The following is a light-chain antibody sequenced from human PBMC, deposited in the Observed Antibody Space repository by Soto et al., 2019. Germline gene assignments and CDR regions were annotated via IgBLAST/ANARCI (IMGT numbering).Light chain of an antibody. CDR1: QSVSSSY. J-gene: IGKJ2*01. CDR2: GAS. Sequence: EIVLTQSPGTLSLSPGERATLSCRASQSVSSSYLACYQQKPGQAPRLLIYGASSRDTGITDRFSGSGSGTDFTLTISRMEPEDFAVYYCQQYGSSPHTFGQGTKLEIK. V-gene: IGKV3-20*01. CDR3: QQYGSSPHT.